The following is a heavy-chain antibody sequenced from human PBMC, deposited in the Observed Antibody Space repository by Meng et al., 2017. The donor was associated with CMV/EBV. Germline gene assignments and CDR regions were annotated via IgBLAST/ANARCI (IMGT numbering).Heavy chain of an antibody. CDR1: GFTFDDYG. D-gene: IGHD6-13*01. CDR3: ARRSSWSYAFDI. V-gene: IGHV3-20*04. J-gene: IGHJ3*02. Sequence: GESLKISCAASGFTFDDYGTSWVRQAPGKGLEWVSGINWNGGSTGYADSVKGRFTISRDNSKNTLYLQMNSLRAEDTAVYYCARRSSWSYAFDIWGQGTMVTVSS. CDR2: INWNGGST.